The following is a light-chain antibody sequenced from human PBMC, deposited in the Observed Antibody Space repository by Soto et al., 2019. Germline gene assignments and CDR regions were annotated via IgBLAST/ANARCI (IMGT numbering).Light chain of an antibody. V-gene: IGLV2-14*03. CDR3: SSFTSILGL. CDR2: DVS. CDR1: VSEVAGYTY. J-gene: IGLJ2*01. Sequence: QSALTQPASVSGSPGQSITISCTGAVSEVAGYTYVSWYQQHPGKGPKFIIYDVSNRPSGVSNRFSGSKSGTTASLTISGLQAEDEADYYGSSFTSILGLFGGGTKVTVL.